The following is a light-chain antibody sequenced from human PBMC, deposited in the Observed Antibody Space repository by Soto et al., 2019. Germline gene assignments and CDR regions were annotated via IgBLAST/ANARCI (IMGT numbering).Light chain of an antibody. CDR1: QSISSW. V-gene: IGKV1-5*03. Sequence: DIQMTQSPSTLSASVGDRVTITCWASQSISSWLARYQQKAGKAPKVLIYKASRLESGVPSRFSGSGSGTEFTLTISSLQPDDFGTYDCQQYDSYPRTFGQGTRVEI. J-gene: IGKJ1*01. CDR2: KAS. CDR3: QQYDSYPRT.